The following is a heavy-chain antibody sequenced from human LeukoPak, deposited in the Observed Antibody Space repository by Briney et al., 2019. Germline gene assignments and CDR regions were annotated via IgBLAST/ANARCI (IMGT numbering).Heavy chain of an antibody. Sequence: PGRSLRLSCAASGFTFSSYAMHWVRQAPGKGLEWVAVISYDGSNKYYADSVKGRFTISRDNSKNTLYLQMNSLRAEDTAVYYCARSPTTVTTLDYWGQGTLVTVSS. J-gene: IGHJ4*02. CDR3: ARSPTTVTTLDY. CDR2: ISYDGSNK. V-gene: IGHV3-30-3*01. D-gene: IGHD4-17*01. CDR1: GFTFSSYA.